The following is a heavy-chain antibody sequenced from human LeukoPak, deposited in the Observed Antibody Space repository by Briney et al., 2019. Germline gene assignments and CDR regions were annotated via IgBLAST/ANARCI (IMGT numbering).Heavy chain of an antibody. J-gene: IGHJ3*02. CDR3: ARVTSPYAFDI. CDR1: GFTFSDSY. CDR2: IGPSGNFI. D-gene: IGHD3-3*01. V-gene: IGHV3-11*04. Sequence: GGSLRLSCEASGFTFSDSYMSWLRQPPGKGLESISYIGPSGNFINYADSVKGRFTISRDNAKNSLYLQMNSLRAEDTAVYYCARVTSPYAFDIWGQGTMVTVSS.